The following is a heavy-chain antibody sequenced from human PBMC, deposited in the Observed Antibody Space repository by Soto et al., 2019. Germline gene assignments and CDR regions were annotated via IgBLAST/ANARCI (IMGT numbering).Heavy chain of an antibody. D-gene: IGHD3-22*01. J-gene: IGHJ5*02. CDR1: GYTVTGYY. CDR3: ARDYPPDYYDSSGYYFGGWFDI. Sequence: ASVKVSCKASGYTVTGYYMHWVRQAPGQGLEWMGWINPNSGGTNYAQKFQGRVTMARDTSISTAYMELSRLRFDDTAVYYCARDYPPDYYDSSGYYFGGWFDIWGQGTLVXV. V-gene: IGHV1-2*02. CDR2: INPNSGGT.